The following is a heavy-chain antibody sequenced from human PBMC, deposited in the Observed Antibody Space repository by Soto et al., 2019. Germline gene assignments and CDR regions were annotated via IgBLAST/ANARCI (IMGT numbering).Heavy chain of an antibody. V-gene: IGHV3-30-3*01. J-gene: IGHJ4*02. Sequence: GGSLRLSCAASGFTFSSYAMHWVRQAPGKGLEWVAVISYDGSNKYYADSVKGRFTISRDNSKNTLYLQMNSLRAEDTAVYYCARAHLGIAVAGTFDYWGQGTLVTVSS. CDR3: ARAHLGIAVAGTFDY. D-gene: IGHD6-19*01. CDR2: ISYDGSNK. CDR1: GFTFSSYA.